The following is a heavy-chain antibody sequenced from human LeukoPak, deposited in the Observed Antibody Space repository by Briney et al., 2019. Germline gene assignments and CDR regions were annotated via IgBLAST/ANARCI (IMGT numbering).Heavy chain of an antibody. V-gene: IGHV3-11*01. CDR1: GFTFSDYY. D-gene: IGHD6-13*01. CDR3: ARCSSSWYLNWFDP. CDR2: ISSSGSTI. Sequence: GGSLRLSCAASGFTFSDYYTSWIRQAPGKGLEWVSYISSSGSTIYYADSVKGRFTISRDNAKNSLYLQMNSLRAEDTAVYYCARCSSSWYLNWFDPWGQGTLVTVSS. J-gene: IGHJ5*02.